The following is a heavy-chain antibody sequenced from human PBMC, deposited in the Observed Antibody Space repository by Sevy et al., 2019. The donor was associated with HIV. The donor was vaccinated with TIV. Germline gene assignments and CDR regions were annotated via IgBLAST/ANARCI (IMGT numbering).Heavy chain of an antibody. Sequence: GGSLRLSCAASGLSVSRNYLSWVRQAPGKGLEWVSVIYAGGSTYYADSVKGRFTVSRDKAKNMLYYQMNSLRAEDTAVYYCASQLGIGAFDIWGQGTMVTVSS. CDR3: ASQLGIGAFDI. J-gene: IGHJ3*02. CDR2: IYAGGST. CDR1: GLSVSRNY. V-gene: IGHV3-53*01. D-gene: IGHD7-27*01.